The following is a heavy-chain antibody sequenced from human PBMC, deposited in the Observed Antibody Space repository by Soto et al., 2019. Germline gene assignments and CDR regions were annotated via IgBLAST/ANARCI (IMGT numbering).Heavy chain of an antibody. J-gene: IGHJ5*02. CDR1: GFTFSSYA. V-gene: IGHV3-23*01. CDR3: ARLGAYYQSLDP. CDR2: ISGSGGST. D-gene: IGHD3-22*01. Sequence: PGGSLRLSCAASGFTFSSYAMSWVRQAPGKGLEWVSAISGSGGSTYYADSVKGRFTISRDNSKNTLYLQMNSLKAEDTAVYYCARLGAYYQSLDPWGPGTLVTV.